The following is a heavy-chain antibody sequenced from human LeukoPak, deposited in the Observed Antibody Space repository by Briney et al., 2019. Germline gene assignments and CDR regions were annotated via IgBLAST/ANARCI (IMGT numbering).Heavy chain of an antibody. Sequence: ASVKVSCRPSGGTFRSYSISWVRQAPGQGLEWMGRIIPTLGIANYAQKFQGRVTITADKSTSTAYMELSSLRSEDTAVYYCARSMSNYYDSSGYYPGVDPWGQGTLVTVSS. D-gene: IGHD3-22*01. V-gene: IGHV1-69*02. CDR1: GGTFRSYS. J-gene: IGHJ5*02. CDR3: ARSMSNYYDSSGYYPGVDP. CDR2: IIPTLGIA.